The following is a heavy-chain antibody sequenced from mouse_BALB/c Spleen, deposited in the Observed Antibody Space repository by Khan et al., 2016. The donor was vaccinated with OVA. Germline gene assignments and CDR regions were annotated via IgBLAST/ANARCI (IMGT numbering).Heavy chain of an antibody. CDR3: ARDRIDY. V-gene: IGHV1-7*01. CDR1: GYTFTSYW. Sequence: QVQLKQSGAELAKPGASVKMSCKASGYTFTSYWMHWVKQRPGQGLEWIGYISPTSGYTDYTEKFKDKAILSADKSSSTAYMRLSSLTSEDSAVYYCARDRIDYWGQGTTLTVSS. CDR2: ISPTSGYT. J-gene: IGHJ2*01.